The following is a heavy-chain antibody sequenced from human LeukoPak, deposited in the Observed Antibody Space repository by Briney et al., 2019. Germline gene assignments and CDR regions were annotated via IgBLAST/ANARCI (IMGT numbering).Heavy chain of an antibody. CDR1: GGTFSSYA. Sequence: SVKVSCKASGGTFSSYAISWVRQAPGQGLEWMGRIIPILGIANYAQKFQGRVTMTTDTSTSTAYMELRSLTSDDTAVYYCARVRYQLLEYFDYWGQGTLVTVSS. V-gene: IGHV1-69*04. D-gene: IGHD2-2*01. J-gene: IGHJ4*02. CDR3: ARVRYQLLEYFDY. CDR2: IIPILGIA.